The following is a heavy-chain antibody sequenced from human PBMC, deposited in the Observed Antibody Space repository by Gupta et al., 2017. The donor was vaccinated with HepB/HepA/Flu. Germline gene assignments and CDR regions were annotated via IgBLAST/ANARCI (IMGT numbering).Heavy chain of an antibody. Sequence: QVQLQESGPGLVKPSETLSLTCTVSGVPVRRYYWSWIRQPPGEGLEWIGYIFYSGSTKYNPSLKSRVTISVDTSKNKVSLKMNSVTAADTAVYYCARDLGTVGLGVEVDDWGQGTMVTVSP. D-gene: IGHD1-26*01. J-gene: IGHJ4*02. CDR1: GVPVRRYY. CDR2: IFYSGST. V-gene: IGHV4-59*02. CDR3: ARDLGTVGLGVEVDD.